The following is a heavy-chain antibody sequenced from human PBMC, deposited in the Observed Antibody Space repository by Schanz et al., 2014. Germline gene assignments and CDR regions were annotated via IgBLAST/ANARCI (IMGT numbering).Heavy chain of an antibody. CDR1: RFAFSNCG. CDR2: IWFDGSKT. CDR3: ARDLSYYTSGSYGY. J-gene: IGHJ4*02. D-gene: IGHD3-10*01. Sequence: QAQLVESGGGVVQPGGSLRLSCAASRFAFSNCGMHWVRQAPGKGLEWVATIWFDGSKTDYADSVKGRFTFSRDNAKNSLYLQMNSLRAEDTAVYYCARDLSYYTSGSYGYWGQGTLVTVSS. V-gene: IGHV3-33*01.